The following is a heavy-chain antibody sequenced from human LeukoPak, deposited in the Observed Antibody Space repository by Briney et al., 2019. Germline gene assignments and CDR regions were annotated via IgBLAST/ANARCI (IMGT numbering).Heavy chain of an antibody. CDR1: GGSISSSSYY. J-gene: IGHJ4*02. V-gene: IGHV4-39*07. CDR2: IYYSGST. D-gene: IGHD5-18*01. CDR3: ARDTEYGYGYWGSLGFDY. Sequence: PSETLSLTCTVSGGSISSSSYYWGWIRQPPGKGLEWIGSIYYSGSTYYNPSLKSRVTISVDTSKNQFSLKLSSVTAADTAVYYCARDTEYGYGYWGSLGFDYWGQGTLVTVSS.